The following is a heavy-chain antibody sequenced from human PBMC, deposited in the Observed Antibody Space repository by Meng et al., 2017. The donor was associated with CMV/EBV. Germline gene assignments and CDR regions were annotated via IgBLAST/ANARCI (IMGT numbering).Heavy chain of an antibody. V-gene: IGHV4-34*01. D-gene: IGHD2-2*01. J-gene: IGHJ6*02. CDR1: GGSFSGYY. CDR2: INHSGST. Sequence: GPLRLSCAVYGGSFSGYYWSWIRQPPGKGLEWIGEINHSGSTNYNPSLKSRVTISVDTSKNQFSLKLSSVTAADTAVYYCARGIPHKPSSTSCYRKKYCYYYGMDVWGQGTTVTVSS. CDR3: ARGIPHKPSSTSCYRKKYCYYYGMDV.